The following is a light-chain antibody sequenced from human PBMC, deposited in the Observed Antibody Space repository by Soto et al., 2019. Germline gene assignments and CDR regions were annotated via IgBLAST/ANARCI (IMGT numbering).Light chain of an antibody. V-gene: IGLV2-23*03. Sequence: QSALTQPASVSGSPGQSITISCTGTSSDVGSYNLVSWYQQHPGKAPKLMIYEGSKRPSGVSNRFSGSKSGNTASLTISGXXXXXXXXXXXXSYAGSNAIHVVFGGGTKLTVL. J-gene: IGLJ2*01. CDR1: SSDVGSYNL. CDR2: EGS. CDR3: XSYAGSNAIHVV.